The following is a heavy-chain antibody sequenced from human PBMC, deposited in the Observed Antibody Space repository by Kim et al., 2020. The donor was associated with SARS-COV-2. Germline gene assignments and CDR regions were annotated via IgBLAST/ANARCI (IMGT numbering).Heavy chain of an antibody. J-gene: IGHJ5*02. CDR1: GFTFSSSG. CDR3: ARDWDCSGGSCYSGVYQYNWFDP. V-gene: IGHV3-33*01. D-gene: IGHD2-15*01. Sequence: GGSLRLSCAASGFTFSSSGMHWVRQAPGKGLEWVAVIWYDGSNKYYADSVKGRFTISRDNSKNTPYLQMNSLRAEDTAVYYCARDWDCSGGSCYSGVYQYNWFDPWGQGTLVTVSS. CDR2: IWYDGSNK.